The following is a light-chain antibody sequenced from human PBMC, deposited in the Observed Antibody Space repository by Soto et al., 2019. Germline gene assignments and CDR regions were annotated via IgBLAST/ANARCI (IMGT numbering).Light chain of an antibody. CDR3: QQRGNLYT. Sequence: EIVLTQSPATLSLSLGERATLSCRASQSVGDYLAWYQQQPGQPPRLLISDASNRAAGIPARFSGSESGTDFTHTISSLEPEDFAVYYCQQRGNLYTFGQGTKLEIK. CDR2: DAS. J-gene: IGKJ2*01. V-gene: IGKV3-11*01. CDR1: QSVGDY.